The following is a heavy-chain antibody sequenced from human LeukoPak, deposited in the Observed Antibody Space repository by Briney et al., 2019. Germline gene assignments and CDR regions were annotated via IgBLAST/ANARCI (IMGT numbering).Heavy chain of an antibody. CDR1: GFTFSSYA. Sequence: PGGSLRLSCAASGFTFSSYAMSWVRQAPGKGLEWLSSTSGSGGSTNSADSMKGRFTISRDNSKSTLYLQMNSLRAEDTAVYYCAKAISSSWGDFDCWGQGTLVTVSS. V-gene: IGHV3-23*01. CDR3: AKAISSSWGDFDC. D-gene: IGHD6-13*01. J-gene: IGHJ4*02. CDR2: TSGSGGST.